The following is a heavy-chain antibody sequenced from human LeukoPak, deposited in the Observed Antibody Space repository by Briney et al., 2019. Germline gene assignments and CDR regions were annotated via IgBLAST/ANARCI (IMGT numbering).Heavy chain of an antibody. CDR2: ISGSGGST. D-gene: IGHD1-26*01. CDR1: GFTFSSYA. V-gene: IGHV3-23*01. CDR3: AKTLVGATAYFDS. J-gene: IGHJ4*02. Sequence: GGSLRLSCAASGFTFSSYAMSWVRQAPGKGLEWVSAISGSGGSTYYADSVKGRFIISRDNSKNTVNLQMNSLRAEDTALYYCAKTLVGATAYFDSWGQGTLVTVSS.